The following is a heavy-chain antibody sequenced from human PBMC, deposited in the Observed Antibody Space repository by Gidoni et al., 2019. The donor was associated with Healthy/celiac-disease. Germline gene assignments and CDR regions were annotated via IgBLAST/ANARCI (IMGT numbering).Heavy chain of an antibody. Sequence: TFTSYAMHWVRQAPGQRLEWMGWINAGNGNTKYSQKFQGRVTITRDTSASTAYMELSSLSSEDTAVSYCARDSGYYGVWYFDLWGRGTLVTVSS. CDR1: TFTSYA. J-gene: IGHJ2*01. CDR3: ARDSGYYGVWYFDL. V-gene: IGHV1-3*01. D-gene: IGHD4-17*01. CDR2: INAGNGNT.